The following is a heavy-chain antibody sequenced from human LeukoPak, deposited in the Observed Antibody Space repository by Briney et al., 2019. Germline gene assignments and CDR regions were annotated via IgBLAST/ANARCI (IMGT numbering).Heavy chain of an antibody. J-gene: IGHJ1*01. Sequence: PGGSLRLSCETSGFIFSNCWMTWVRQAPGKGLEWVANIKTDASEKYYADSVKGRFTISRDNAKMSLYLQMNSRRVEDTAVYYCATYSTRNAREFQSWGQGTLVTVSS. CDR2: IKTDASEK. V-gene: IGHV3-7*01. CDR3: ATYSTRNAREFQS. D-gene: IGHD4-11*01. CDR1: GFIFSNCW.